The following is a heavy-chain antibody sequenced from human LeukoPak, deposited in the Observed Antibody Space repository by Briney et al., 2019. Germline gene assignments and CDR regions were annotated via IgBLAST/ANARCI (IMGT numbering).Heavy chain of an antibody. Sequence: ASVKVSCKASGYTFTGYGISWVRQAPGQGLEWMGWISAYNGNTNYAQKLQGRVTMTTDTSTSTAYMELRSLRSDDTAVYYCARWVHDYYDSSGYYYVGPHFDYWGQGTLVTVSS. D-gene: IGHD3-22*01. CDR2: ISAYNGNT. V-gene: IGHV1-18*01. CDR1: GYTFTGYG. CDR3: ARWVHDYYDSSGYYYVGPHFDY. J-gene: IGHJ4*02.